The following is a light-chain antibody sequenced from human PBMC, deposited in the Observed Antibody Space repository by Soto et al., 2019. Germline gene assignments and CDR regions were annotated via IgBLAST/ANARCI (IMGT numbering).Light chain of an antibody. CDR1: SNNY. Sequence: QSALTQPASVSGSPGQSITISCTGTSNNYVSWYQQHPGKAPELIIYEVSNRPSKISDRFSGSKSGSTASLTISGLQAEDEATYYCSSFTSTTTLYVFGAGTKVT. J-gene: IGLJ1*01. CDR3: SSFTSTTTLYV. CDR2: EVS. V-gene: IGLV2-14*01.